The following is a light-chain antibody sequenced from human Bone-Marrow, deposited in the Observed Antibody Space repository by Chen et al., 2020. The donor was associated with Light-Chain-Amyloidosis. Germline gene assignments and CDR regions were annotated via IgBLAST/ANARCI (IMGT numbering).Light chain of an antibody. CDR1: DLPTKY. CDR2: RDT. Sequence: SSALSQPPSVSVSPGQTARISCSGDDLPTKYAYWYQQKPGQAPVLVINRDTERPSGISERFSGSSSGTTATLTISGVQAEDEADYHCQSADSSGTYEVIFGGGTKLTVL. V-gene: IGLV3-25*03. CDR3: QSADSSGTYEVI. J-gene: IGLJ2*01.